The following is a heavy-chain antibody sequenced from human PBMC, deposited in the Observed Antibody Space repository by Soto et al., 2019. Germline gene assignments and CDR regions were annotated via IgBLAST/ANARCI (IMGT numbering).Heavy chain of an antibody. D-gene: IGHD6-13*01. CDR1: GFTFSSYA. V-gene: IGHV3-23*01. CDR2: ISGSGGST. J-gene: IGHJ4*02. Sequence: PGGPLRLSCAASGFTFSSYAMSWVRQAPGKGLEWVSAISGSGGSTYYADSVKGRFTISRDNSKNTLYLQMNSLRAEDTAVYYCAKDRGIAAAGLYTYFDYWGQGTLVTVSS. CDR3: AKDRGIAAAGLYTYFDY.